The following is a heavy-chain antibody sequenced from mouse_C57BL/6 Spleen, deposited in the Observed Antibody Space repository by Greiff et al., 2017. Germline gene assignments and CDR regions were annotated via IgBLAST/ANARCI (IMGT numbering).Heavy chain of an antibody. CDR1: GFTFSSYG. CDR3: ARQEESRVGFDY. D-gene: IGHD1-1*02. CDR2: ISSGGSYT. V-gene: IGHV5-6*01. J-gene: IGHJ2*01. Sequence: EVMLVESGGDLVKPGGSLKLSCAASGFTFSSYGMSWVRQTPDKRLEWVATISSGGSYTYYPDSVKGRFTISRDNAKNTLYLQMSSLKSEDTAMYYCARQEESRVGFDYWGQGTTLTVSS.